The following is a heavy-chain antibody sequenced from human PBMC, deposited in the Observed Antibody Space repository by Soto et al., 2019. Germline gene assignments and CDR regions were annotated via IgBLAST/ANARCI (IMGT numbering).Heavy chain of an antibody. CDR3: AKSPYSGYGYFDY. Sequence: LRLSFAASGFTFSSYGMHWVRQAPGKGLEWVAVISYDGSNKYYADSVKGRFTISRDNSKNTLYLQMNSLRAEDTAVYYCAKSPYSGYGYFDYWGQGTLVTV. D-gene: IGHD5-12*01. CDR1: GFTFSSYG. V-gene: IGHV3-30*18. CDR2: ISYDGSNK. J-gene: IGHJ4*02.